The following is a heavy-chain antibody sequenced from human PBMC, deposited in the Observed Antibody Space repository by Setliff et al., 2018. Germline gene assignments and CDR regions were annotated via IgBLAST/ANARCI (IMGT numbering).Heavy chain of an antibody. CDR3: ARENRYSSGWYSYYYGMDV. Sequence: SETLSLTCTVSGGSISSSSYYWGWIRQPPGKGLEWIGSIYYSGSTYYNQSLKSRVTISVDTSKNQFSLKVSSVTAADTAVYYCARENRYSSGWYSYYYGMDVWGQGTTVTVSS. J-gene: IGHJ6*02. CDR2: IYYSGST. CDR1: GGSISSSSYY. V-gene: IGHV4-39*07. D-gene: IGHD6-19*01.